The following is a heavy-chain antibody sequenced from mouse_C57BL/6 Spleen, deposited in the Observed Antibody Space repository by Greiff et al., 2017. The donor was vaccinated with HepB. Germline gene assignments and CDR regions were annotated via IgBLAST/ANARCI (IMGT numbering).Heavy chain of an antibody. J-gene: IGHJ1*03. D-gene: IGHD1-1*02. CDR1: GYTFTSYW. V-gene: IGHV1-69*01. CDR2: IDPSDSYT. CDR3: ARTLRVADWYFDV. Sequence: QVQLQQPGAELVMPGASVKLSCKASGYTFTSYWMHWVKPRPGQGLEWIGEIDPSDSYTNYNQKFKGKSTLTVDKSSSPAYMQLSSLTSEDSAVYYCARTLRVADWYFDVWGTGTTVTVSS.